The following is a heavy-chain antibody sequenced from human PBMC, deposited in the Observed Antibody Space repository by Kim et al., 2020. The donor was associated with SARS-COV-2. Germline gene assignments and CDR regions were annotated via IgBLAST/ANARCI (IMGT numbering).Heavy chain of an antibody. Sequence: SETLSLTCTVSGGSISSGDYYWSWIRQHPGKGLEWIGYIYYSGSTYYNPSLKSRVTISVDTSKNQFSLKLSSVTAADTAVYYCARVGGWTTYYYYGMDVWGQGTTVTVSS. V-gene: IGHV4-31*03. CDR2: IYYSGST. CDR1: GGSISSGDYY. CDR3: ARVGGWTTYYYYGMDV. D-gene: IGHD3-16*01. J-gene: IGHJ6*02.